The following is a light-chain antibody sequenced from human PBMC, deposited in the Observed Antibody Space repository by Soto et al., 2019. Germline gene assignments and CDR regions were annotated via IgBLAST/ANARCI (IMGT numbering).Light chain of an antibody. Sequence: VLTPAPPVSGGPGEGGTLACTGSSPNIGAGYDVHWYQQRPGTAAKLLIVGNRNRPSGVPDRFSGSKSGTSASLAINGLQAEDEGDYYCQSDDSTLSARYVFGTGTNITVL. V-gene: IGLV1-40*01. CDR3: QSDDSTLSARYV. CDR1: SPNIGAGYD. J-gene: IGLJ1*01. CDR2: GNR.